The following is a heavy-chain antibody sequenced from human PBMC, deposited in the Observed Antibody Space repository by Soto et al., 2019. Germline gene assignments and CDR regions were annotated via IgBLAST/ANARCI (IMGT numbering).Heavy chain of an antibody. Sequence: QLQLQESGPGLVKPSETLSLTCTVSGGSISSSRYYWGWIRQPPGKGLEWIGSIFYSGTTYYNPSIKSRVTISVDTSKNQFSLKLSSVTAADTAVYYCAGLSNSGTYIGAAGPYFQHWGQGTLVTVSS. CDR3: AGLSNSGTYIGAAGPYFQH. V-gene: IGHV4-39*01. CDR2: IFYSGTT. CDR1: GGSISSSRYY. J-gene: IGHJ1*01. D-gene: IGHD1-26*01.